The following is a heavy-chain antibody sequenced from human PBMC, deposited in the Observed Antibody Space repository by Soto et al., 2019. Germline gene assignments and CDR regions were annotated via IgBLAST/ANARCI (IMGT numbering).Heavy chain of an antibody. V-gene: IGHV3-11*01. CDR2: ISSSGSTI. D-gene: IGHD1-7*01. CDR1: GFTFSDYY. CDR3: ARVVWITGTNWFDP. J-gene: IGHJ5*02. Sequence: QVQLVESGGGLVKPGGSLRLSCADSGFTFSDYYMSWIRQATGKGLDWVSYISSSGSTIYYADSVKGRFTISRDNAKNSLYLQMNSLRAEDTAVYYCARVVWITGTNWFDPWGQGTLVTVSS.